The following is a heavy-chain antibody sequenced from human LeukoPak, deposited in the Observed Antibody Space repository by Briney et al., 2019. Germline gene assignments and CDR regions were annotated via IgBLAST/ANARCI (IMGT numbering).Heavy chain of an antibody. D-gene: IGHD5-24*01. V-gene: IGHV4-39*01. CDR2: INYSGTT. CDR3: ARLRDGRWLLEY. CDR1: GVSISSSGYY. Sequence: PSETLSLTCTASGVSISSSGYYWGWLRQPPGKGLEWIASINYSGTTYYNPSLKSRVTISEDRSKNQFSLKLSSVTAADTAVYYCARLRDGRWLLEYWGQGTLVTVSS. J-gene: IGHJ4*02.